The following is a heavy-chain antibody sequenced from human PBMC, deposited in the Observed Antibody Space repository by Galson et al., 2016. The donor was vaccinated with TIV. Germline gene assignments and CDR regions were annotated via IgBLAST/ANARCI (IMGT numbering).Heavy chain of an antibody. CDR1: GFTFSSYS. V-gene: IGHV3-30*04. Sequence: SLRLSCAASGFTFSSYSMHCVRQAPGKGLEWVAVISSDGNNEYYAGSVKGRFTISRDNSENTLYLRLNNLRPEDTAVYYCVREGPDGYNPYFAYWGQGTLVTVSS. J-gene: IGHJ4*02. CDR2: ISSDGNNE. CDR3: VREGPDGYNPYFAY. D-gene: IGHD5-24*01.